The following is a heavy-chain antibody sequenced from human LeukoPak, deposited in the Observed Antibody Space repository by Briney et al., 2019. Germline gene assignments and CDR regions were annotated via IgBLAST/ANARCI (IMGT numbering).Heavy chain of an antibody. Sequence: SETLSLTCAVYGGSFSGYYWSWIRQPPGKGLEWIGEINHSGSTNYTPSLKSRVTISVDTSKNQFSLKLSSVTAADTAVYYCARGIYGDYFDYWGQGTLVTVSS. D-gene: IGHD4-17*01. CDR2: INHSGST. J-gene: IGHJ4*02. CDR1: GGSFSGYY. V-gene: IGHV4-34*01. CDR3: ARGIYGDYFDY.